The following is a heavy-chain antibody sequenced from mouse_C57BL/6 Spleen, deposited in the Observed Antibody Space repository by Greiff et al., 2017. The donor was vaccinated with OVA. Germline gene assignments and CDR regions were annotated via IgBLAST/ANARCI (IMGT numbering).Heavy chain of an antibody. CDR2: IHPSDSDT. Sequence: VQLQQPGAELVKPGASVKVSCKASGYTFTSYWMHWVKQRPGQGLEWIGRIHPSDSDTNYNQKFKGKATLTVDKSSSTAYMQISSLTSEDSAVYYCATRMDGYYGAVIRDVWGTGTTVTVSS. V-gene: IGHV1-74*01. CDR3: ATRMDGYYGAVIRDV. J-gene: IGHJ1*03. CDR1: GYTFTSYW. D-gene: IGHD2-3*01.